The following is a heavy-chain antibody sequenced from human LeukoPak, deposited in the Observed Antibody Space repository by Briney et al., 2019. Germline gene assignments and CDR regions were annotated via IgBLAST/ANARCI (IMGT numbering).Heavy chain of an antibody. D-gene: IGHD3-3*01. V-gene: IGHV3-30-3*01. CDR1: GFXXXXYA. CDR3: ASLEADDFWSGYSSR. CDR2: ISYDGSNK. Sequence: SGFXXXXYAMRWVRQAPGKGLEWVAVISYDGSNKYYADSVKGRFTISRDNSKNTLYLQMNSLRAEDTAVYYCASLEADDFWSGYSSRWGQGTLVTVSS. J-gene: IGHJ4*02.